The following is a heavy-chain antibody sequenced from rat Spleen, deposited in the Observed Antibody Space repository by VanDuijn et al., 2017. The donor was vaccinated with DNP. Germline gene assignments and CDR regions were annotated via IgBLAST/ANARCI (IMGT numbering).Heavy chain of an antibody. Sequence: LSCAVSGFTFSDYYMAWVRQAPAKGLEWVATISYNGGTPYYRDSVKGRFTISRDNAKRILYLQMDSLRSEDTATYYCARQDLYWGQGTLVTVSS. J-gene: IGHJ3*01. CDR2: ISYNGGTP. CDR3: ARQDLY. CDR1: GFTFSDYY. V-gene: IGHV5-29*01.